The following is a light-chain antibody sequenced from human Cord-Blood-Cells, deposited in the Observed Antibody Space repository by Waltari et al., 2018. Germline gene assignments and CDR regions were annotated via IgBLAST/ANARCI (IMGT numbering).Light chain of an antibody. J-gene: IGKJ4*01. Sequence: DIVMTQTPPSLPVNPGEPASISCRSSPSLLHSNGYTYLYWYLQKPGQSPQLLIYWVSNHLSGVPDRVSGSGSGSDVTLKISWVEAEDVGVYYCMQATQFTFGGGTKVEIK. CDR1: PSLLHSNGYTY. CDR3: MQATQFT. CDR2: WVS. V-gene: IGKV2-28*01.